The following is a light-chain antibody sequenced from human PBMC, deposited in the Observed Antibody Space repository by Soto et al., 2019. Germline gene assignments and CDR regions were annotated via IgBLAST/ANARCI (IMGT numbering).Light chain of an antibody. CDR3: GSYTTSSTLV. CDR2: DVS. V-gene: IGLV2-14*01. CDR1: SSDVGAYNY. J-gene: IGLJ2*01. Sequence: QSALTQPASVSGSPGQSITISCTGTSSDVGAYNYVSWYQQHPGKAPKLVISDVSNRPSGVSSRFSRSKSGNTASLTISGLQAEDEADYYCGSYTTSSTLVFGGGTKLTVL.